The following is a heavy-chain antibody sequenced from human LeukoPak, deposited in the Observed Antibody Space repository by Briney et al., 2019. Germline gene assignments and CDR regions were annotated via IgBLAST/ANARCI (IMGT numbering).Heavy chain of an antibody. J-gene: IGHJ4*02. CDR3: APKPVQLERDY. CDR2: ISGSGGST. Sequence: GGSLRLSCAASGFTSSSYAMSWVRQAPGKGLEWVSAISGSGGSTYYADSVKGRFTISRDNSKNTLYLQMNSLRAEDTAVYYCAPKPVQLERDYGGQGTLVTVSS. CDR1: GFTSSSYA. V-gene: IGHV3-23*01. D-gene: IGHD1-1*01.